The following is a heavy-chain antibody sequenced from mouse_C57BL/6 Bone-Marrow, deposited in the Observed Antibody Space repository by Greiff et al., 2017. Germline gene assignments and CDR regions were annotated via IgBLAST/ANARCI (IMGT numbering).Heavy chain of an antibody. J-gene: IGHJ3*01. V-gene: IGHV1-82*01. Sequence: QVQLQQSGPELVKPGASVKISCKASGYAFSSSWMNWVKQRPGKGLEWIGRIYPGDGDTNYNGKFKGKATLTADKSSSTAYMQLSSLTSEDSAVDFCARKGYGNSFAYWGQGTLVTVSA. D-gene: IGHD2-1*01. CDR3: ARKGYGNSFAY. CDR1: GYAFSSSW. CDR2: IYPGDGDT.